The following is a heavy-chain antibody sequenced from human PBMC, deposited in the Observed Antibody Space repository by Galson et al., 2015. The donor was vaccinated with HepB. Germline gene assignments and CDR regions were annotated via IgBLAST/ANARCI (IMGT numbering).Heavy chain of an antibody. CDR1: GFTFSSYS. J-gene: IGHJ3*02. Sequence: SLRLSCAASGFTFSSYSMHWVRRAPGKGLEWVAVISHDGSTKYYVDSVKGRLTISRDNSKNTLYLQMNSLRAEDTAVYYCARGLGVTRGVVFDIWGQGTMVTVSS. V-gene: IGHV3-30*04. D-gene: IGHD2-21*02. CDR3: ARGLGVTRGVVFDI. CDR2: ISHDGSTK.